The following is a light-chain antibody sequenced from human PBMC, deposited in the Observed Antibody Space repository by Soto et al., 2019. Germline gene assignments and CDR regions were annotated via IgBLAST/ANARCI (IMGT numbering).Light chain of an antibody. CDR1: QGISSY. CDR3: HQYNNWPRT. Sequence: IQLTQSPSSLSASVGDRVTITCRASQGISSYLAWYQQKPGKAPKLLIYAASTLQSGVPSRFSGSGSGTEFTLTISSLQSEDFAVYFCHQYNNWPRTFGQGTRLEIK. J-gene: IGKJ5*01. CDR2: AAS. V-gene: IGKV1-9*01.